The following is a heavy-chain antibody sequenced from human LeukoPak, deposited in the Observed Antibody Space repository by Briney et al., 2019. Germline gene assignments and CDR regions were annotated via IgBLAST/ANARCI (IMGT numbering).Heavy chain of an antibody. V-gene: IGHV3-23*01. CDR3: AKDSGQPPSTFDY. CDR1: GFAFSSYA. CDR2: INGSGDST. Sequence: PGGSLRLSCAASGFAFSSYAMSWVRQAPGKGLECVSAINGSGDSTYYAYSVKGRFTISRDNSKNTLYLQMSSLRAEDTAVYYCAKDSGQPPSTFDYWGQGTLVTVSS. D-gene: IGHD1-26*01. J-gene: IGHJ4*02.